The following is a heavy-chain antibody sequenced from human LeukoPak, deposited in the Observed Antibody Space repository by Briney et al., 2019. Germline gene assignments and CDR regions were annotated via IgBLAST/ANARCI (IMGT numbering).Heavy chain of an antibody. D-gene: IGHD2-2*01. CDR1: GFTFSDYY. CDR3: ARAEGYCRSTSCYVREYYYYGMDV. V-gene: IGHV3-11*06. Sequence: GGSLRLSCAASGFTFSDYYMSWIRQAPGKGLEWVSYISSSSSYTNYADSVKGRFTISRDNAKNSLYLQMNSLRAEDTAVYYCARAEGYCRSTSCYVREYYYYGMDVWGNGTTVTVSS. J-gene: IGHJ6*04. CDR2: ISSSSSYT.